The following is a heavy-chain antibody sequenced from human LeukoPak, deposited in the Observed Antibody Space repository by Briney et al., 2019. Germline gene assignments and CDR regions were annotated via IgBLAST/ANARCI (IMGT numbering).Heavy chain of an antibody. V-gene: IGHV3-23*01. J-gene: IGHJ4*02. CDR1: GFTFSSYA. CDR3: AKDSGLFYDSSGYYY. CDR2: ISGSGGST. Sequence: GGSLRLSCAASGFTFSSYAMSWVRQAPGKGLEWVSAISGSGGSTYYADSVKGRFTISRDNSKNTLYLQMNSLRAEDTAVNYCAKDSGLFYDSSGYYYWGQGTLVTVSS. D-gene: IGHD3-22*01.